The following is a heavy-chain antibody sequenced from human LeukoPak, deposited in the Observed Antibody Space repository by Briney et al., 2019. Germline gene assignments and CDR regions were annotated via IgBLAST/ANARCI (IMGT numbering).Heavy chain of an antibody. CDR2: ISGSGGST. CDR3: AGSSWAIYYYYYYMDV. D-gene: IGHD6-13*01. CDR1: GFTFSHYA. J-gene: IGHJ6*03. Sequence: GGSLRLSCAVSGFTFSHYAMSWVRQAPGKGLEWVSAISGSGGSTYYADSVKGRFTISRDNSKNTLYLQMNSLRAEDTAVYYCAGSSWAIYYYYYYMDVWGKGTTVTISS. V-gene: IGHV3-23*01.